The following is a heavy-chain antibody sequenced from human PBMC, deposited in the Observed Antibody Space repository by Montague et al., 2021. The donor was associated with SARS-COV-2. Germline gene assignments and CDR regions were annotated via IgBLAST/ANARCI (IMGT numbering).Heavy chain of an antibody. Sequence: SETLSLTCTDSGGSISSYYWSWIRQPPGKGLEWIGYIYYSGSTNYNPSLKSRVTISVDTSKNQFSLKLSSVTAADTAVYYCARQSGRLWGIAVAGAFDYWGQGTLVTVSS. CDR1: GGSISSYY. J-gene: IGHJ4*02. CDR3: ARQSGRLWGIAVAGAFDY. CDR2: IYYSGST. V-gene: IGHV4-59*08. D-gene: IGHD6-19*01.